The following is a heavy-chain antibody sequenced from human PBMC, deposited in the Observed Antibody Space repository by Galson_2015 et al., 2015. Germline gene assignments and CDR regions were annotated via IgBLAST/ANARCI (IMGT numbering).Heavy chain of an antibody. V-gene: IGHV3-64D*06. J-gene: IGHJ4*02. D-gene: IGHD1-26*01. CDR1: GFSFSNYA. CDR2: LRRNAGST. Sequence: SLRLSCAVSGFSFSNYAMHWVRQAPGKGLEYVSGLRRNAGSTTHADSVKGRFTISRDNSKNTLYLQMSSLRAEDTAVYYCVKSGGSSLKTQDPSYQGGQATLLTVSS. CDR3: VKSGGSSLKTQDPSYQ.